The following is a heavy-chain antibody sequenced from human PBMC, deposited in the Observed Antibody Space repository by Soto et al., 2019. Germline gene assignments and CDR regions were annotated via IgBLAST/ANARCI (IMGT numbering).Heavy chain of an antibody. Sequence: PGGSLRLSCAASGFTFRSYAMSWVRQAPGTGLEWISGISDSDGSTYYEDSVKGRFTISRDDSKNTLYLQMNSLRAEDTAVFYCARYSGYMDNWGQGTPVTVSS. J-gene: IGHJ4*02. CDR3: ARYSGYMDN. D-gene: IGHD5-12*01. CDR2: ISDSDGST. V-gene: IGHV3-23*01. CDR1: GFTFRSYA.